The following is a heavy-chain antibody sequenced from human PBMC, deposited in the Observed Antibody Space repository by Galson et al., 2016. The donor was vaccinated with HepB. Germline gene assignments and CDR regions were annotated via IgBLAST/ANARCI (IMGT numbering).Heavy chain of an antibody. D-gene: IGHD4-17*01. CDR1: GGSFSGYY. Sequence: SLTCAVYGGSFSGYYWSWIRQPPGKGLEWIGEINHSGSTNYNPSLKSRVTISVDTSKNQFSLKLSSVTAADTAVYYCARGDNPDYGDYASAYYYMDVWGKGPRSPSP. V-gene: IGHV4-34*01. J-gene: IGHJ6*03. CDR3: ARGDNPDYGDYASAYYYMDV. CDR2: INHSGST.